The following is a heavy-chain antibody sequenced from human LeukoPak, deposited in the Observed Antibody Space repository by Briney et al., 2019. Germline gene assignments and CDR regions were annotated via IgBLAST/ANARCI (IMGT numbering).Heavy chain of an antibody. CDR2: VSPSSSSI. CDR3: AKDSSTIAAADLTHLFDY. CDR1: GFTFSSYG. V-gene: IGHV3-48*01. J-gene: IGHJ4*02. Sequence: GGSLRLSCAASGFTFSSYGMNWVRQAPGTGLEWVSYVSPSSSSIYYADSVKGRFTISRDNSKNTLYLQMNSLRAEDTAVYYCAKDSSTIAAADLTHLFDYWGQGTLVTVSS. D-gene: IGHD6-13*01.